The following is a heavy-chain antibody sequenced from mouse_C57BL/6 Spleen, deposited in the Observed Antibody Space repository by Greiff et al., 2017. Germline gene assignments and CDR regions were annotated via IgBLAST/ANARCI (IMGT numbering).Heavy chain of an antibody. D-gene: IGHD1-1*01. V-gene: IGHV2-2*01. J-gene: IGHJ4*01. Sequence: VQRVESGPGLVQPSQSLSITCTVSGFSLTSYGVHWVRQSPGKGLEWLGVIWSGGSTDYNAAFISRLSISKDNSKSQVFFKMNSLQADDTAIYYCATPPYGSSLYAMDYWGQGTSVTVSS. CDR3: ATPPYGSSLYAMDY. CDR2: IWSGGST. CDR1: GFSLTSYG.